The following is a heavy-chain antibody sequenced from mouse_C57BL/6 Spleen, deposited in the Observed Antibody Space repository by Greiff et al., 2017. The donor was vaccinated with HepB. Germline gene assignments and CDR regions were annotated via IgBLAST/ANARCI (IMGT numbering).Heavy chain of an antibody. V-gene: IGHV6-6*01. D-gene: IGHD1-1*01. Sequence: EVQLQESGGGLVQPGGSMKLSCAASGFTFSDAWMDWVRQSPEKGLEWVAEIRNKANNHATYYAESVKGRFTISRDDSKSSVYLQMNSLRAEDTGIYYCTRVTTVVAFDYWGQGTTLTVSS. J-gene: IGHJ2*01. CDR2: IRNKANNHAT. CDR3: TRVTTVVAFDY. CDR1: GFTFSDAW.